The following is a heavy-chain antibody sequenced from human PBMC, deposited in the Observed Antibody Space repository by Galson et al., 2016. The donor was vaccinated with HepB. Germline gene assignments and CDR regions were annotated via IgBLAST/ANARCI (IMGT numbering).Heavy chain of an antibody. CDR3: AREYSSGWYGDDAFDI. CDR1: GGTFSRHA. CDR2: IIPMLGIA. D-gene: IGHD6-19*01. V-gene: IGHV1-69*04. J-gene: IGHJ3*02. Sequence: SVKVSCKASGGTFSRHAITWVRQAPGQGLEWMGRIIPMLGIANSAQKFQGRVTISADKSTSTAYMELSSLRSEDTAMYYCAREYSSGWYGDDAFDIWGQGTMVTVSA.